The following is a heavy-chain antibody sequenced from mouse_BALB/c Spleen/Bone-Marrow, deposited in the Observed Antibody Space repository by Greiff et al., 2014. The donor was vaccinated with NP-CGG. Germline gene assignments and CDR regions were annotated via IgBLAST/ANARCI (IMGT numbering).Heavy chain of an antibody. CDR3: ARYRYYGSSGWDY. CDR1: GFNIKDTC. J-gene: IGHJ4*01. CDR2: IDPANGNT. Sequence: VQLQQSGAELVKPGASVKLSCTASGFNIKDTCIHWVKQRPEQGLEWIGRIDPANGNTKYDPKFQGKATITADTSSNTAYLHLSSLTSEDTAVYYCARYRYYGSSGWDYWGQGTSVTVAS. D-gene: IGHD1-1*01. V-gene: IGHV14-3*02.